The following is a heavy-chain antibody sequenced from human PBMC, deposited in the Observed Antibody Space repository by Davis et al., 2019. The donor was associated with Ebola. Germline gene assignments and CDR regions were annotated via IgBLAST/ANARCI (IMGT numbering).Heavy chain of an antibody. J-gene: IGHJ3*02. V-gene: IGHV3-7*01. Sequence: GESLKISCAASGFTFSSYAMSGVRQAPGKGLEWVANIKQDGSEKYYVDSVKGRFTISRDNAKNSLYLQMKSLRAEDTAVYYCARDPVLRFDFDIWGQGTMVTVSS. CDR1: GFTFSSYA. CDR2: IKQDGSEK. CDR3: ARDPVLRFDFDI. D-gene: IGHD3-3*01.